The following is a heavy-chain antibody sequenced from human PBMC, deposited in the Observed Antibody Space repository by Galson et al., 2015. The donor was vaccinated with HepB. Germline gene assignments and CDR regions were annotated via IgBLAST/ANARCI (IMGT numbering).Heavy chain of an antibody. J-gene: IGHJ3*02. CDR2: IRSKANSYAT. Sequence: SLRLSCAASGFTFSGSAMHWVRQASGKGLEWVGRIRSKANSYATAYAASVKGRFTISRDDSKNTAYLQMNSLKTEDTAVYYCTGNWFGQHSNYYDTYGAFDIWGQGTMVTVSS. CDR1: GFTFSGSA. V-gene: IGHV3-73*01. D-gene: IGHD3-22*01. CDR3: TGNWFGQHSNYYDTYGAFDI.